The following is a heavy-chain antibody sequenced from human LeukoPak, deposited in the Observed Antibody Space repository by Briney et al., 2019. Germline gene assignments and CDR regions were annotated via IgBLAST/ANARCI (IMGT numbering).Heavy chain of an antibody. CDR3: VSGGAWGLRLGELSPYYYYYMDV. Sequence: SETLSLTCAVYGGSFSGYYWSWIRQPPGKGLEWIGEINHSGSTNYNPSLKSRVTISVDTSKNQFSLKLSSVTAADTAGYYCVSGGAWGLRLGELSPYYYYYMDVWGKGTTVTVSS. D-gene: IGHD3-16*02. CDR2: INHSGST. CDR1: GGSFSGYY. V-gene: IGHV4-34*01. J-gene: IGHJ6*03.